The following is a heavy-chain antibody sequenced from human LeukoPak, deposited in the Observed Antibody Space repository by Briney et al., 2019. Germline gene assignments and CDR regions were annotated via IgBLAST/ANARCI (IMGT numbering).Heavy chain of an antibody. CDR2: IYHSGST. CDR3: AREVVGYCSGGSCWYD. J-gene: IGHJ4*02. D-gene: IGHD2-15*01. V-gene: IGHV4-4*02. Sequence: SETLSLTCAVSGGSISSSNWWSWVRQPPGKGLEWIGEIYHSGSTNYNPSLKSRVTISVDKSKNQFSLKLSSVTAADTAVYYCAREVVGYCSGGSCWYDWGQGTLVTVSS. CDR1: GGSISSSNW.